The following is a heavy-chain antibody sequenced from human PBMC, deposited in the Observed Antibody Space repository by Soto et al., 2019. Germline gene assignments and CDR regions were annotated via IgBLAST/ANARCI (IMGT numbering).Heavy chain of an antibody. CDR2: INPSGGGT. J-gene: IGHJ4*02. V-gene: IGHV1-2*02. D-gene: IGHD6-19*01. Sequence: QVQLVQSGAEVKKPGASVKVSCKASGYTFTDYYVHWVRQAPGQGLEWLGWINPSGGGTNTAQKLQDRVTMTRDSSISTAYMELSSLRSDDTAVYYCARGQWQLQPATDYWGQGTLVSVSS. CDR1: GYTFTDYY. CDR3: ARGQWQLQPATDY.